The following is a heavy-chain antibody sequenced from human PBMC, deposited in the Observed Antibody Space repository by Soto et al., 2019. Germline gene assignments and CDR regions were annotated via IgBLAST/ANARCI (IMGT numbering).Heavy chain of an antibody. Sequence: QVQLQESGPGLVKPSQTLSLTCTVSGGSISSGDYYWSWIRQPPGKGLEWIGYIYYSGSTYYNPSVKSRVTISVDTSKNQFSLKLSSVTAADTAVYYCARDRHCSSTSCYYYYYYGMDVWGQGPTVTVSS. CDR2: IYYSGST. V-gene: IGHV4-30-4*01. CDR1: GGSISSGDYY. D-gene: IGHD2-2*01. J-gene: IGHJ6*02. CDR3: ARDRHCSSTSCYYYYYYGMDV.